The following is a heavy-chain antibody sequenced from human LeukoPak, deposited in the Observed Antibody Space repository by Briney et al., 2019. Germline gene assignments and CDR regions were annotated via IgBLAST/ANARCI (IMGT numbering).Heavy chain of an antibody. J-gene: IGHJ4*02. Sequence: PSEALSLTCAVSGGSISSSNWWSWVRQPPGKGLEWIGEIYHSGSTNYNPSLKSRVTISVDKSKNQFSLKLSSVTAADTAVYYCARVSDYGDYRSYFDYWGQGTLVTVSS. CDR2: IYHSGST. CDR1: GGSISSSNW. V-gene: IGHV4-4*02. CDR3: ARVSDYGDYRSYFDY. D-gene: IGHD4-17*01.